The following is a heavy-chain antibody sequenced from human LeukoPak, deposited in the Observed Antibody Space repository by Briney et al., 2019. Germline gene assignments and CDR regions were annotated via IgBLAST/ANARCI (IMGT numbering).Heavy chain of an antibody. V-gene: IGHV1-46*01. D-gene: IGHD3-3*01. CDR3: ARRGIRFLWAFDI. J-gene: IGHJ3*02. CDR1: GYTFTSYY. CDR2: INPSGGST. Sequence: ASVKVSCKASGYTFTSYYMHWVRQAPGQGLEWMGIINPSGGSTSYAQKFQGRVTMTRDMSTSTVYMELSSLRSEDTAVYYCARRGIRFLWAFDIWGQGTMVTVSS.